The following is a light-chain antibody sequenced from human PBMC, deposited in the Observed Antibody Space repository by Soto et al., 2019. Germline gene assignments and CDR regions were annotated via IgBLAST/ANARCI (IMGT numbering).Light chain of an antibody. V-gene: IGLV2-23*02. CDR3: CSYAGSRTFVV. Sequence: QSALTQPASVSGSPGQSIIISCTGTSSDVGTYNLVSWFQQHPGKAPKLIIYEVNKRPSGVSDRFSGSKSGNTASLTISGLQAEDEADYYCCSYAGSRTFVVFGGGTQLTVL. CDR1: SSDVGTYNL. J-gene: IGLJ2*01. CDR2: EVN.